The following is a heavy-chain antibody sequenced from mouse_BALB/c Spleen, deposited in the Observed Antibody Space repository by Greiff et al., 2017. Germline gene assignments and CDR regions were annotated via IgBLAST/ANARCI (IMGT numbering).Heavy chain of an antibody. Sequence: VHVKQPGPELVKPGASVKIPCKASGYTFTDYNMDWVKQSHGKSLEWIGDINPNNGGTIYNQKFKGKATLTVDKSSSTAYMELRSLTSEDTAVYYCARPEDYGFAYWGQGTLVTVSA. CDR1: GYTFTDYN. CDR3: ARPEDYGFAY. CDR2: INPNNGGT. J-gene: IGHJ3*01. V-gene: IGHV1-18*01. D-gene: IGHD2-4*01.